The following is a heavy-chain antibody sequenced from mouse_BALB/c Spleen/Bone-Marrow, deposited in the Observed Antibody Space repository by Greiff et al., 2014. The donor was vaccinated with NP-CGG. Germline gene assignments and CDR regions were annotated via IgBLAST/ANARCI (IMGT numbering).Heavy chain of an antibody. V-gene: IGHV1-9*01. D-gene: IGHD1-2*01. CDR3: ARRGHGFAWFAY. CDR1: GYTFSSYW. Sequence: QVQLQQSGTELMKPGASVKISCKAPGYTFSSYWIEWVNQRPGHGLEWIGEILPGSGSTNYNEKFKGKATFTADTSYNTAYMQLSSLTSEDSAVYYCARRGHGFAWFAYWGQGTLVTVSA. CDR2: ILPGSGST. J-gene: IGHJ3*01.